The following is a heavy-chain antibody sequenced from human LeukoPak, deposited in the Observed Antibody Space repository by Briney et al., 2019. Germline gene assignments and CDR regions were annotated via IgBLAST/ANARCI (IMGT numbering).Heavy chain of an antibody. D-gene: IGHD3-22*01. Sequence: ASVKVSCKASGYTFTSYGISWVRQAPGQGLEWMGWISGYNGNTNYAQKVQGRVTMTTDTSTSTAYMELSSLRSEDTAVYYCATSYSRYSSGYYYLLDYWGQGTLVTVSS. V-gene: IGHV1-18*01. CDR2: ISGYNGNT. CDR1: GYTFTSYG. CDR3: ATSYSRYSSGYYYLLDY. J-gene: IGHJ4*02.